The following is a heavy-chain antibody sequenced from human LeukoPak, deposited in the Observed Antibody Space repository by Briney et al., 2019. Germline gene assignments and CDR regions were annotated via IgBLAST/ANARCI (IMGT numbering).Heavy chain of an antibody. CDR3: AGSTYYDFWSGYQSYGMDV. D-gene: IGHD3-3*01. V-gene: IGHV3-66*01. CDR2: LYSGGST. J-gene: IGHJ6*02. Sequence: GGSLRLSCAASGFTVSSNYMSWVRQAPGKGLEWVSVLYSGGSTYYADSVKGRFTISRDNSKNTLYLQMNSLRAEDTAVYYCAGSTYYDFWSGYQSYGMDVWGQGTTVAV. CDR1: GFTVSSNY.